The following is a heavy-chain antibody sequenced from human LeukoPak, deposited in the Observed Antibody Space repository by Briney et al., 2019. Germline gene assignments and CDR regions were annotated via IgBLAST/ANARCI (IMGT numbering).Heavy chain of an antibody. Sequence: GGSLRLSCAASGFTVSSNYMSWVRQAPGKGLEWVSVIYSGGSTYYADSVEGRFTISRDNSKNTLYLQMNSLRAEDTAVYYCARDFSAYDFWSVTRDWYFDLWGRGTLVTVSS. CDR3: ARDFSAYDFWSVTRDWYFDL. D-gene: IGHD3-3*01. J-gene: IGHJ2*01. CDR2: IYSGGST. V-gene: IGHV3-66*01. CDR1: GFTVSSNY.